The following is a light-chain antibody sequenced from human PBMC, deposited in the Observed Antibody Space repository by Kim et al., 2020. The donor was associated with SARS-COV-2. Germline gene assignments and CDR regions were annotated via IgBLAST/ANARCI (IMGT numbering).Light chain of an antibody. V-gene: IGKV1-9*01. CDR3: QQLDSYPLT. J-gene: IGKJ4*01. CDR2: AAS. CDR1: QAIVTS. Sequence: IQLTQSPSSLSASVGDRVTITCRASQAIVTSLAWYQQKPGKAPQLLIYAASTLQGGIPSRFTGSGSGTDFTLTISSLQPEDSATYHCQQLDSYPLTFGGGTKVDIK.